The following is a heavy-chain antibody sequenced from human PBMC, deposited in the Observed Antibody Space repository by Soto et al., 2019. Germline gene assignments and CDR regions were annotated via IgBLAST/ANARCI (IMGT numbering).Heavy chain of an antibody. CDR2: ISSTTNYI. CDR1: GFTFSRYS. CDR3: ARESEDLTSNFDY. J-gene: IGHJ4*02. Sequence: LRLSCAASGFTFSRYSMNWVRQAPGKGLEWVSSISSTTNYIYYADSMKGRFTVSRDNAKNSVYLDMNSLSAEDTAVYYCARESEDLTSNFDYWGQGTLVTVSS. V-gene: IGHV3-21*01.